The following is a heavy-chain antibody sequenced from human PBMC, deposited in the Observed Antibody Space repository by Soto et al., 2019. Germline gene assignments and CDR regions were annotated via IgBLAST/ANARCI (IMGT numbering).Heavy chain of an antibody. D-gene: IGHD2-8*01. J-gene: IGHJ4*02. Sequence: ASVKVSCKASGYTFTSYGTSWVRQAPGQGLEWMGWISAYNGNTNYAQKFQGRVTITRDTSTSTVYMDLSSLRSEDTAVYYCASRYCTTSDCPGFDYWGQGTLVTVSS. V-gene: IGHV1-18*01. CDR1: GYTFTSYG. CDR2: ISAYNGNT. CDR3: ASRYCTTSDCPGFDY.